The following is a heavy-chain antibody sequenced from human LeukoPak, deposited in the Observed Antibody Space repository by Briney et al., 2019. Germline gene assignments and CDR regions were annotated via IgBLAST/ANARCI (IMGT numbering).Heavy chain of an antibody. D-gene: IGHD1-26*01. CDR2: ISGSGGST. V-gene: IGHV3-23*01. Sequence: PGGSLRLSCAASEFTFSSYAMSWVRQAPGKGLEWVSAISGSGGSTYYADSVKGRFTISRDNSKNTLYLQMNSLRAEATAVYYCAKDSIGGSYSNYWGQGTLVTVSS. J-gene: IGHJ4*02. CDR3: AKDSIGGSYSNY. CDR1: EFTFSSYA.